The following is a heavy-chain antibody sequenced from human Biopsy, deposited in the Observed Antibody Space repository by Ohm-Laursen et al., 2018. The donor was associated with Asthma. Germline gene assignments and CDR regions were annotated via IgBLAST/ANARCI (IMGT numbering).Heavy chain of an antibody. CDR3: ARGALARKRDDFWSAYYLY. CDR1: GFRLSDYF. D-gene: IGHD3-3*01. V-gene: IGHV1-2*06. J-gene: IGHJ4*02. CDR2: INPNSGAT. Sequence: SVKVSCNASGFRLSDYFIHWVRQAPGQGLEWVGRINPNSGATKYAQKFQGRVTMTSDTSIATAYLELTRLTSDDTAIFYCARGALARKRDDFWSAYYLYWGQGTLVTVSS.